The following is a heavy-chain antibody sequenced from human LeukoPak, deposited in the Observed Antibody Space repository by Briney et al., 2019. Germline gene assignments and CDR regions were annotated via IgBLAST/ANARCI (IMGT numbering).Heavy chain of an antibody. CDR2: IHHSGST. Sequence: PSETMSLTCTVSAYSISSGYYWGWIRQPPGRGLEWIGNIHHSGSTYYNPSLKSRVTISVDTSKNQFSLKVTSVTAADTAMFYCARPNSGSHYDYWGQGTLVTVSS. CDR1: AYSISSGYY. V-gene: IGHV4-38-2*02. CDR3: ARPNSGSHYDY. D-gene: IGHD1-26*01. J-gene: IGHJ4*02.